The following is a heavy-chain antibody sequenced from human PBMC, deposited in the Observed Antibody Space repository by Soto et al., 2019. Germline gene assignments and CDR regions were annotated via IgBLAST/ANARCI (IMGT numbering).Heavy chain of an antibody. Sequence: SVKVSRKASGGPFSSYTISWVRQAPGQGLEWMGRIIPILGIANYAQKFQGRVTITADKSTSTAYMELSSLRSEDTAVYYCARDRRDYWFDPWGQGTLVTVSS. CDR3: ARDRRDYWFDP. CDR1: GGPFSSYT. V-gene: IGHV1-69*04. CDR2: IIPILGIA. D-gene: IGHD2-21*01. J-gene: IGHJ5*02.